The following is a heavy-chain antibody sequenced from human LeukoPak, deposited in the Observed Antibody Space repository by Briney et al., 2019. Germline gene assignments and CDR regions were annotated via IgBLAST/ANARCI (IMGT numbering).Heavy chain of an antibody. Sequence: KPSETLSLTCTVSGGSISSYYWSWIRQPPGKGLEWIGYIDYSGSTNYNPSLKSRVTISVDTSKNQFSLKLSSVTAADTAVYYCARERPHYYGSGSYYGDYYYYYYMDVWGKGTTVTVSS. D-gene: IGHD3-10*01. J-gene: IGHJ6*03. CDR1: GGSISSYY. CDR3: ARERPHYYGSGSYYGDYYYYYYMDV. V-gene: IGHV4-59*01. CDR2: IDYSGST.